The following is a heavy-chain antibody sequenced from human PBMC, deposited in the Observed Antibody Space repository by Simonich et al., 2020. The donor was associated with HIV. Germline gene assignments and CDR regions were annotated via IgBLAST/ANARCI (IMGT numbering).Heavy chain of an antibody. J-gene: IGHJ5*02. CDR3: ARDLTTYYYDISGYYSGWFDP. Sequence: VDLPGTSLRLSCAASGFTFSSYGIHWVRQAPGKGLEWVAIIWYEGRNKDYANALKGRYTISRDNSKNTLYLQMNSLRAEDTAVYYCARDLTTYYYDISGYYSGWFDPWGQGTLVTVSS. D-gene: IGHD3-22*01. CDR2: IWYEGRNK. V-gene: IGHV3-33*01. CDR1: GFTFSSYG.